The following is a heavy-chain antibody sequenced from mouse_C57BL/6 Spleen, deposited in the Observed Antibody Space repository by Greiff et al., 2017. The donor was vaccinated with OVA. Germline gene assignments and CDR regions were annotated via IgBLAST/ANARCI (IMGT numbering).Heavy chain of an antibody. V-gene: IGHV1-81*01. J-gene: IGHJ4*01. CDR3: ALTTVVDYYAMDY. CDR1: GYTFTSYG. Sequence: VKLVESGAELARPGASVKLSCKASGYTFTSYGISWVKQRTGQGLEWIGEIYPRSGNTYYNEKFKGKATLTADKSSSTAYMELRSLTSEDSAVYFCALTTVVDYYAMDYWGQGTSVTVSS. CDR2: IYPRSGNT. D-gene: IGHD1-1*01.